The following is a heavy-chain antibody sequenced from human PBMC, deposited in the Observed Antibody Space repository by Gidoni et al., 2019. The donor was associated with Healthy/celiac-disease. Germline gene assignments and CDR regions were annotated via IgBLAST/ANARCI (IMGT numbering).Heavy chain of an antibody. CDR2: IYPGDSDT. Sequence: ELQLVQSGAEVNKPGESLQISCKGSGYSFTSYWIGWVRQMPGKGLEWMGIIYPGDSDTRYSPSFQGQVTISADKSISTAYLQWSSLKASDTAMYYCAKGPDSSGWYAGGWFDPWGQGTLVTVSS. J-gene: IGHJ5*02. CDR3: AKGPDSSGWYAGGWFDP. CDR1: GYSFTSYW. V-gene: IGHV5-51*01. D-gene: IGHD6-19*01.